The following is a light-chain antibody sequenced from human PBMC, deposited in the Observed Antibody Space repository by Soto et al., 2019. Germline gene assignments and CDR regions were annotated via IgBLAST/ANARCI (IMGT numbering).Light chain of an antibody. CDR2: DAS. V-gene: IGKV3-11*01. Sequence: DIFLTQSPATLSLSPGERATLTCRASQSVGTSLAWFQQRPGQAPRLLLSDASTRATGIPARFSGSGSGTDFTPAISSLQPEDVAVYYCQQRTNWPPRDTFGQGTRLELK. J-gene: IGKJ2*01. CDR1: QSVGTS. CDR3: QQRTNWPPRDT.